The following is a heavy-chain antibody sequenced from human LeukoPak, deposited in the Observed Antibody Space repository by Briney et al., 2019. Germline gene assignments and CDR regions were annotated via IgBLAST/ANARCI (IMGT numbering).Heavy chain of an antibody. CDR1: GFTVRGNY. D-gene: IGHD5-12*01. CDR2: IYSGGTT. V-gene: IGHV3-53*01. CDR3: ARGTIYSPRGEDF. Sequence: GGSLRLSCAASGFTVRGNYMSWVRQAPGKGLEWVSVIYSGGTTYYADSVKGRFTTSRDNSKNTVYLQMNSLRAEDTAVYYCARGTIYSPRGEDFWGQGTLVTVSS. J-gene: IGHJ4*02.